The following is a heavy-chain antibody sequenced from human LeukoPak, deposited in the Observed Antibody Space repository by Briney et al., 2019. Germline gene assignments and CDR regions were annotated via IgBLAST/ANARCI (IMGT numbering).Heavy chain of an antibody. CDR1: GFTFSIYE. D-gene: IGHD3-3*01. CDR2: ISSSGSTK. CDR3: ARSLYSSRSEWFYYNGMDV. Sequence: GGSLRLSCAASGFTFSIYEMNWVRQAPGKGLEWVSYISSSGSTKYYADSVKGRFTISRDNARNSLSLQMNSLRARDTALYYCARSLYSSRSEWFYYNGMDVWGQGTTVTVSS. J-gene: IGHJ6*02. V-gene: IGHV3-48*03.